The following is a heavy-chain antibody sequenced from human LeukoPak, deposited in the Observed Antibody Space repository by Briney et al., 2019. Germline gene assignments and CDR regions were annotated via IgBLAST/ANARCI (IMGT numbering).Heavy chain of an antibody. D-gene: IGHD4-11*01. CDR3: TKEHDYSNYYYFDY. J-gene: IGHJ4*02. CDR1: GFTFSSYA. V-gene: IGHV3-23*01. Sequence: GGSLRLSCAGSGFTFSSYAMSWVRQAPGKGLEWVSAISESGGYTKYADPVKGRFTISRDNSKNTLYLQMNSLRAGDTAVYYCTKEHDYSNYYYFDYWGQGTLVTVSS. CDR2: ISESGGYT.